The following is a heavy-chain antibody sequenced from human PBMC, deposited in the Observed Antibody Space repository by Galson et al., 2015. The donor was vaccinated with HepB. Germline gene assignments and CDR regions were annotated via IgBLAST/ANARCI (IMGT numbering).Heavy chain of an antibody. CDR2: IYSSGIT. Sequence: SLRLSCAASGFTVSSEYMSWVRQAPGKGLEWVSVIYSSGITYYADSVKGRFTIDRDSSENTLYLQMNSLRAEDTAVYYCARGYYDNSGIFDHWGQGTLVTVSS. V-gene: IGHV3-53*01. D-gene: IGHD3-22*01. CDR1: GFTVSSEY. CDR3: ARGYYDNSGIFDH. J-gene: IGHJ5*02.